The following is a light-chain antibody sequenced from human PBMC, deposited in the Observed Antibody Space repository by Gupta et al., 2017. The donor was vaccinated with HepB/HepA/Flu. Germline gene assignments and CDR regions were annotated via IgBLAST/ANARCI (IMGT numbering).Light chain of an antibody. V-gene: IGLV7-46*01. CDR2: DTN. J-gene: IGLJ2*01. Sequence: QAVVTQEPSLTVPPGGTVTLTCGSTTGTVTGGHYPYWYQQRPGQAPRTLIHDTNIKRSGTPARFSGSLLGGKAALTLSGAQPEDEAEYYCSLYYSDSGVLIFGGGTKLTGL. CDR1: TGTVTGGHY. CDR3: SLYYSDSGVLI.